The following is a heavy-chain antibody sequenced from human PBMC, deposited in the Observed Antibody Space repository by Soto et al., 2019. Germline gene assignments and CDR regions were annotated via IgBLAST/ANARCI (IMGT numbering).Heavy chain of an antibody. J-gene: IGHJ6*02. CDR1: GGSISSYY. Sequence: SETLSLTCTVSGGSISSYYWSWIRQPPGKGLEWIGYIYYSGSTNYNPSLKSRVTKSVDTSKNQFSLKLSSVTAADTAVYYCARGVLRGLTGYYYYYGMDVWGQGTTVTVSS. CDR3: ARGVLRGLTGYYYYYGMDV. D-gene: IGHD3-9*01. V-gene: IGHV4-59*08. CDR2: IYYSGST.